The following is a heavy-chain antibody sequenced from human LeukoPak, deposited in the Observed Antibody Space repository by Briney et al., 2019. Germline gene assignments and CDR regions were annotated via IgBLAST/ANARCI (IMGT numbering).Heavy chain of an antibody. CDR2: INPNNGGT. CDR1: GYTFTGYY. D-gene: IGHD3-10*01. J-gene: IGHJ4*02. V-gene: IGHV1-2*02. Sequence: ASVKVSCKASGYTFTGYYMHWVRQAPGQGLEWMGWINPNNGGTSYAQKFQGRVTMTRDTSISTAYMELSRLRSDDTAVYYCARVLWFGERGYFDYWGQGTLVTVSS. CDR3: ARVLWFGERGYFDY.